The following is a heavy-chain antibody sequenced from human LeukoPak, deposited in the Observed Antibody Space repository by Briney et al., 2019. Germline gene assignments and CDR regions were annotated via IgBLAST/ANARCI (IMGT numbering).Heavy chain of an antibody. CDR1: GFTFSSYA. CDR2: ISGSGGST. CDR3: ARDRTRDTAMPSPGY. V-gene: IGHV3-23*01. D-gene: IGHD5-18*01. Sequence: TGGSLRLSCAASGFTFSSYAMSWVRQAPGKGLEWVSTISGSGGSTYYAASVKGRFTISRDNSKNTLYLQMNSLRAEDTAVYYCARDRTRDTAMPSPGYWGQGTLVTVSS. J-gene: IGHJ4*02.